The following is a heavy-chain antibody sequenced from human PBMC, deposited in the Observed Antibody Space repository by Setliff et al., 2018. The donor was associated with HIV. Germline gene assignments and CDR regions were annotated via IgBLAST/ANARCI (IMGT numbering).Heavy chain of an antibody. J-gene: IGHJ4*02. V-gene: IGHV4-39*01. Sequence: PSETLSLTCTVSAGSIRSSTYYWAWIRQPPGKGLEWIGTIYYSGSTYYNPSLKSRATISVDMSKNQFSLRLSSVTAADTAVYYCARQGRPGDFDSWGQGTLVTVSS. CDR1: AGSIRSSTYY. CDR2: IYYSGST. CDR3: ARQGRPGDFDS. D-gene: IGHD7-27*01.